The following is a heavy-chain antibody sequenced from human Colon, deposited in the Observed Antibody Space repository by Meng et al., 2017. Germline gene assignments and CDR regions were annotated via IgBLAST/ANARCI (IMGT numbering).Heavy chain of an antibody. D-gene: IGHD6-19*01. CDR1: GYTFTGYY. J-gene: IGHJ4*02. Sequence: QVQLVQSGPEVKKPGASVKVSCKASGYTFTGYYMHWVRQAPGQGLEWMGMIKPNRGSTDYAQKFQGRVSMTRDTSTTTFYMELSNLTSDDTAVYYCARPHMTEAGYYFDYWGQGTLVTVSS. CDR3: ARPHMTEAGYYFDY. CDR2: IKPNRGST. V-gene: IGHV1-46*01.